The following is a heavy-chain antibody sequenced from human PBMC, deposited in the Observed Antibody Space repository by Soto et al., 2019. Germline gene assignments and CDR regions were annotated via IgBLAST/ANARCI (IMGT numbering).Heavy chain of an antibody. D-gene: IGHD3-3*01. CDR1: GGTFSSYT. Sequence: QVQLVQSGAEVRKPGSSVKVSCKASGGTFSSYTVYWVQQAPGQGLEWMGGIIPFFGTSNYAQNFQDRITLTADKSTGTAYMELSSLRFEDTAIYYCARKLRLYYGMDVWGQGTTVTVSS. J-gene: IGHJ6*02. CDR2: IIPFFGTS. CDR3: ARKLRLYYGMDV. V-gene: IGHV1-69*06.